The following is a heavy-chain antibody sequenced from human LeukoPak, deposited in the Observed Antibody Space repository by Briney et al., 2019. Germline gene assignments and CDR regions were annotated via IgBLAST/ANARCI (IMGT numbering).Heavy chain of an antibody. V-gene: IGHV1-69*04. J-gene: IGHJ3*02. Sequence: GASVKVSCKASGGTFSSYAISWVRQAPGQGLEWMGRIIPILGIANYAQKFQGRVTITADKSTSTTYMEPTSLRSEDTAVYYCARVFPSRYGPDAFDIWGQRTTVTASS. CDR3: ARVFPSRYGPDAFDI. CDR1: GGTFSSYA. D-gene: IGHD5-12*01. CDR2: IIPILGIA.